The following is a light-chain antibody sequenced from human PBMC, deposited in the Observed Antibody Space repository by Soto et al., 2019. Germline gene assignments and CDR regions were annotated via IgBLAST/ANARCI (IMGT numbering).Light chain of an antibody. CDR3: QQYNSFPWT. J-gene: IGKJ1*01. Sequence: DIQMTQSPSTLSAPVGDRVTITCRASHSISSYLTWYQQKPGKAPKLLIYKASNLQSGVPSRFSGSGSGTEFTLTISSLQPDDFAAYYCQQYNSFPWTFGQGTKVDIK. V-gene: IGKV1-5*03. CDR2: KAS. CDR1: HSISSY.